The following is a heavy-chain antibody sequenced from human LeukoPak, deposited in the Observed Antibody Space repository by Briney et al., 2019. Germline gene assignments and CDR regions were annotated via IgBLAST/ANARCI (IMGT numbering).Heavy chain of an antibody. CDR1: GFTFSSYG. CDR2: IWYDGSNK. V-gene: IGHV3-33*01. J-gene: IGHJ3*02. D-gene: IGHD2-15*01. Sequence: GGSLRLSCAASGFTFSSYGMHWVRQAPGKGLEWVAVIWYDGSNKYYADSVKGRFTISRDNSKNTLYLQMNSLRAEDTAVYYCATERPLDRSGGSCYPDAFDIWGQGTMVTVSS. CDR3: ATERPLDRSGGSCYPDAFDI.